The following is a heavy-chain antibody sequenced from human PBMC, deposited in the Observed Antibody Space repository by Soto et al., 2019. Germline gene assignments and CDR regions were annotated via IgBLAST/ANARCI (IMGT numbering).Heavy chain of an antibody. V-gene: IGHV1-3*01. Sequence: ASVKVSCKASGYTFTSYAMHWVRQAPGQRLEWMGWINAGNGNTKYSQKFQGRVTITRDTSASTAYMELSSLRSEDTAVYYCARDNPNYDFWSGYFQPLFDYWGQRTLVTVSS. CDR3: ARDNPNYDFWSGYFQPLFDY. CDR1: GYTFTSYA. J-gene: IGHJ4*02. CDR2: INAGNGNT. D-gene: IGHD3-3*01.